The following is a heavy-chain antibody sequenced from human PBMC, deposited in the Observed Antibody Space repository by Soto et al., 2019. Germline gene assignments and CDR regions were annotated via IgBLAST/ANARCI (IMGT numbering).Heavy chain of an antibody. V-gene: IGHV3-23*01. Sequence: GGSLRLSCAASGFTFSSYAMSWVRQAPGKGLEWVSAISGSGGSTYYADSVKGRFTISRDNSKNTLYLQMNSLRAEDTAVYYCAKNYDFWSGYRYPAFDYWGQGTLVTVSS. J-gene: IGHJ4*02. CDR3: AKNYDFWSGYRYPAFDY. CDR2: ISGSGGST. CDR1: GFTFSSYA. D-gene: IGHD3-3*01.